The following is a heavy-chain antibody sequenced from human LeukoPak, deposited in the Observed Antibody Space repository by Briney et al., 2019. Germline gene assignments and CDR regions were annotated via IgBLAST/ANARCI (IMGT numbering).Heavy chain of an antibody. CDR1: GYTFTGYY. CDR3: ARGDHYDILTGYQTPSHLSDY. CDR2: INPNSGGT. J-gene: IGHJ4*02. Sequence: ASVKVSCKASGYTFTGYYVHWVRQAPGQGLEWMGWINPNSGGTNYAQKFQGRVTMTRDTSISTAYMELSRLRSDDTAVYYCARGDHYDILTGYQTPSHLSDYWGQGTRLTVSS. V-gene: IGHV1-2*02. D-gene: IGHD3-9*01.